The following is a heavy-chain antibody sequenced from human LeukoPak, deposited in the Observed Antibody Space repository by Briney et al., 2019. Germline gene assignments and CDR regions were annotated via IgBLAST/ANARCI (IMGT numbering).Heavy chain of an antibody. CDR3: ARASEEWGYDILTGYRGPLLGY. V-gene: IGHV1-2*02. D-gene: IGHD3-9*01. CDR2: INPNSGGT. CDR1: GYTFTGYY. Sequence: ASVKVSCKASGYTFTGYYMHWVRQAPGQGLEWMGWINPNSGGTNYAQKFQGRVTMTRDTSISTAYMELSRLRSDDTAVYYCARASEEWGYDILTGYRGPLLGYWGQGTLVTVSS. J-gene: IGHJ4*02.